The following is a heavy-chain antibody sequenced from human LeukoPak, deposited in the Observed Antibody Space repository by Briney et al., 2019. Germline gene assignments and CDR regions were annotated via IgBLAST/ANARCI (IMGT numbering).Heavy chain of an antibody. D-gene: IGHD6-13*01. CDR3: AREEDSSSWTGVNWFDP. CDR2: IYHSGST. CDR1: GGSISSGGYY. J-gene: IGHJ5*02. Sequence: PSETLSLTCTVSGGSISSGGYYWSWIRQPPGRGLEWIGYIYHSGSTYYNPSLKSRVTISVDRSKNQFSLKLSSVTAADTAVYYCAREEDSSSWTGVNWFDPWGQGTLVTVSS. V-gene: IGHV4-30-2*01.